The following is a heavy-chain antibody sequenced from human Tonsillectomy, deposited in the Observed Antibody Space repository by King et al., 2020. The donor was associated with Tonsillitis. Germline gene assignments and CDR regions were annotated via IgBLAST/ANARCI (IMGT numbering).Heavy chain of an antibody. CDR2: ISSSSSYT. CDR1: GFTFSDYY. CDR3: ARFGISSSSLYYFDY. J-gene: IGHJ4*02. D-gene: IGHD6-13*01. V-gene: IGHV3-11*06. Sequence: VQLVESGGGLVKPGGSLRLSCAASGFTFSDYYMSWIRQAPGKGLEWVSYISSSSSYTNYADSVKGRFTISRDNAKNSLYLQMNSLRAEDTAVYYCARFGISSSSLYYFDYWGQGTLVTVSS.